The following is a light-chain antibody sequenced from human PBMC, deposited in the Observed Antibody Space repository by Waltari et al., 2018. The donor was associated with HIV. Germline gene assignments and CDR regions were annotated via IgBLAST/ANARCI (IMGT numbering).Light chain of an antibody. CDR1: RDISNV. CDR3: QNYDSAPVA. Sequence: DIQMSQAPSSLSASVGDRVTITCRASRDISNVLAWYQQKSGEVPKLLIYGASTLRSGVSSRFRGSGSWTEFTLTINCLQPEDVASYYCQNYDSAPVAFGQGTRLEI. V-gene: IGKV1-27*01. CDR2: GAS. J-gene: IGKJ5*01.